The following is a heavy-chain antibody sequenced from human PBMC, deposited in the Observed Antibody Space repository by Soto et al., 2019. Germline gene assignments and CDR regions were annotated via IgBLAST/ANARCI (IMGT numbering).Heavy chain of an antibody. CDR2: VSGGGDAA. D-gene: IGHD7-27*01. V-gene: IGHV3-23*01. CDR3: VRKMLGTTTIPIYWYFDL. J-gene: IGHJ2*01. CDR1: GFTFINYA. Sequence: EVQLLESGGGLVEPGGSLRLSCEGSGFTFINYAMNWVRQAPGKGLEWVSAVSGGGDAAFYADSVKGRFTISRDNSKNTGTLQISSLGVDDTSGYYCVRKMLGTTTIPIYWYFDLWGRGTLVTVSS.